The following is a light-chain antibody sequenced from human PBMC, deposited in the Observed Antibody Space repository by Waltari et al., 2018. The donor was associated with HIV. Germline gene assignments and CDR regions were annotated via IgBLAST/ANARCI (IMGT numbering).Light chain of an antibody. V-gene: IGLV1-51*01. J-gene: IGLJ3*02. CDR3: GTWDNTLIAFWM. CDR2: DNN. CDR1: HSNIGKKN. Sequence: QSVLTQPTSVTEAPGKSVTITCFRGHSNIGKKNVSWYQQLPCKPPKLLLYDNNKRPSGIPDRFSASKSGTSATLGITGVQTADEADYYCGTWDNTLIAFWMFGGGTKLTVL.